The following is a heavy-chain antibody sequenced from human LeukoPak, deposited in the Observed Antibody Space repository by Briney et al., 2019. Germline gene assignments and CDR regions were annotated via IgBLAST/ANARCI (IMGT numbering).Heavy chain of an antibody. CDR2: IYYSGST. V-gene: IGHV4-59*12. Sequence: SETLSLTCTVSGGSISSYYWSWIRQPPGKGLEWIGSIYYSGSTYYNPSLKSRVTISVDTSKNQFSLKLSSVTAADTAVYYCARVRYDYVWGSSLFDIWGQGTMVTVSS. J-gene: IGHJ3*02. D-gene: IGHD3-16*01. CDR1: GGSISSYY. CDR3: ARVRYDYVWGSSLFDI.